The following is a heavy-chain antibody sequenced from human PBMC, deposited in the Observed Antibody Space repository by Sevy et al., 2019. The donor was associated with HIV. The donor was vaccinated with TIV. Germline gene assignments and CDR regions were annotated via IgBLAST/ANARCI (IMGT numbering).Heavy chain of an antibody. CDR2: FDPEDGET. J-gene: IGHJ6*02. Sequence: ASVKVSCKVSGYTLTELSMHWVRQPPGKGLEWMGRFDPEDGETIYAQKFLGRLTMTEVTSTDTAYMDLSSLRSEDTAVYYCATEDITMIPYGLDVWGQGTTVTVSS. D-gene: IGHD3-22*01. CDR3: ATEDITMIPYGLDV. CDR1: GYTLTELS. V-gene: IGHV1-24*01.